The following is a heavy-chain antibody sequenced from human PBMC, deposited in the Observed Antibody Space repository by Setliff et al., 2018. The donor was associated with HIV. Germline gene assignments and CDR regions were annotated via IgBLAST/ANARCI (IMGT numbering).Heavy chain of an antibody. CDR3: ATYSAGEGGRGH. D-gene: IGHD2-15*01. CDR2: IYQTGNT. Sequence: SETLSLTCSVSGYSISNGYYWGWIRQPPGKGLEWVGTIYQTGNTHYNPSLSSRVTISFDASKKYFSLKLTSVTAADTAMYYCATYSAGEGGRGHWGQGTLVTVSS. J-gene: IGHJ4*02. V-gene: IGHV4-38-2*02. CDR1: GYSISNGYY.